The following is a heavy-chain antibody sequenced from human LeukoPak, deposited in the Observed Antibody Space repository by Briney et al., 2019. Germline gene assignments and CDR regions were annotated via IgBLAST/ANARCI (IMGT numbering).Heavy chain of an antibody. CDR3: TRHFGSGRDDY. Sequence: SETLSPTCTVSGGSISSSNYYWGWIRQPPGKGLEWIGSIHYSGSTYYSPSLKSRVTVSVDTSKNQFTVNLSSVTAADTAVYYCTRHFGSGRDDYWGQGTLVTVSS. CDR1: GGSISSSNYY. V-gene: IGHV4-39*01. CDR2: IHYSGST. D-gene: IGHD3-10*01. J-gene: IGHJ4*02.